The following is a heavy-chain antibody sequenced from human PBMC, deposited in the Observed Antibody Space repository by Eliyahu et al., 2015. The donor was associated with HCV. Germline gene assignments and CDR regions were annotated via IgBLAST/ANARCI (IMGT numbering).Heavy chain of an antibody. CDR1: GFSLXTSGMC. D-gene: IGHD6-19*01. CDR3: ARINRKSSGWYFDY. Sequence: QVTLRESGPALVKPTQTLTLTCTFSGFSLXTSGMCVSWIRXPPGKALEWLALIDWDDDKYYSTSLKTRLTISKDTSKNQVVLTMTNMDPVDTATYCCARINRKSSGWYFDYWGQGTLVTVSS. CDR2: IDWDDDK. J-gene: IGHJ4*02. V-gene: IGHV2-70*01.